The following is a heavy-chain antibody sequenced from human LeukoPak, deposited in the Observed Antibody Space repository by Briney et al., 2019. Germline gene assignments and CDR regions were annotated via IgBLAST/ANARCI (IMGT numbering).Heavy chain of an antibody. Sequence: ASVKASCKASGYTFTSYYMHWVRQAPGQGLEWMGIINPSGGSTSYAQKFQGRVTMTRDTSTSTVYMELSSLRSEDTAVYYCARDADQLLWGYYFDYWGQGTLVTVSS. CDR3: ARDADQLLWGYYFDY. CDR2: INPSGGST. J-gene: IGHJ4*02. CDR1: GYTFTSYY. V-gene: IGHV1-46*01. D-gene: IGHD2-2*01.